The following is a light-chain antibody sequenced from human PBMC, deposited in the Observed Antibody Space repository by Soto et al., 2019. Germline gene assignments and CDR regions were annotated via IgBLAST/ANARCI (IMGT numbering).Light chain of an antibody. CDR1: SSDVGGYDY. Sequence: QSVLTQPASVSGSPGQSITISCTGTSSDVGGYDYVSWYQLHPGKAPNLMVFEVSNRPSGVSYRFSGSKSGNTASLTISGLQAEDEAAYFCSSYSISTAYLFGTGTKVTVL. CDR2: EVS. CDR3: SSYSISTAYL. J-gene: IGLJ1*01. V-gene: IGLV2-14*01.